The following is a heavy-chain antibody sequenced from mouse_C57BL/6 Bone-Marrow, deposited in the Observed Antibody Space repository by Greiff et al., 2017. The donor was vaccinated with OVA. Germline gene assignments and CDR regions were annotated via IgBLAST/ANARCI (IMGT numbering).Heavy chain of an antibody. J-gene: IGHJ3*01. CDR3: ARVGAYYSKGWIDY. Sequence: EVQLQQSGPELVKPGASVKISCKASGYTFTDYYMNWVKQSHGKSLEWIGDIIPNNGVTSYNQKFKGKATLTVDKSSSTAYMELRSLTSEDSAVYYCARVGAYYSKGWIDYWGQGTLVTVSA. CDR2: IIPNNGVT. V-gene: IGHV1-26*01. D-gene: IGHD2-5*01. CDR1: GYTFTDYY.